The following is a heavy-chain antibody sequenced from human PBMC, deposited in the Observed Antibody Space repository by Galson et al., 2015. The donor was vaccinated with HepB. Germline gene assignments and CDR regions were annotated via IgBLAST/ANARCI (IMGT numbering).Heavy chain of an antibody. CDR2: INPSGGYT. CDR3: ARDPQQLSYFDF. J-gene: IGHJ4*02. D-gene: IGHD6-13*01. Sequence: SVKVSCKASGFTFSSHYMHWVRQAPGQGLEWMGIINPSGGYTTYSQKFQGRVTMTRDTSASTVYMELSSLKSEDTAVYYCARDPQQLSYFDFWGQGTLVTVSS. CDR1: GFTFSSHY. V-gene: IGHV1-46*03.